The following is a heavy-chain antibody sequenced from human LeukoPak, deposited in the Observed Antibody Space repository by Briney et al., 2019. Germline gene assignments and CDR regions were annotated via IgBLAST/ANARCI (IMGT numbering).Heavy chain of an antibody. Sequence: KPSETLSLTCAVYGGSFSGYYWSWIRQPPGKGLEWIGEINHSGSTNYNPSLKSRVTISVDKSKNQFSLKLSSVTAADTAVYYCARKRDEYYDFWSGYLKARWFDPWGQGTLVTVSS. V-gene: IGHV4-34*01. CDR1: GGSFSGYY. D-gene: IGHD3-3*01. CDR3: ARKRDEYYDFWSGYLKARWFDP. CDR2: INHSGST. J-gene: IGHJ5*02.